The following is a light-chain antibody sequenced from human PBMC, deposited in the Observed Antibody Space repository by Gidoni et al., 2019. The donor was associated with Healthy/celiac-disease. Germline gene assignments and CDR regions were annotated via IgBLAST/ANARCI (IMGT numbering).Light chain of an antibody. CDR1: QDSSNY. CDR3: QQYDNLPPYT. J-gene: IGKJ2*01. Sequence: DIQMTQSPSSLSASVGDRVTITCQASQDSSNYLNWYQQKPGKAPKLLIYDASNLETGVPSRFSGSGCGTDFTFTISSLQPEDIATYYCQQYDNLPPYTFGQGTKLEIK. CDR2: DAS. V-gene: IGKV1-33*01.